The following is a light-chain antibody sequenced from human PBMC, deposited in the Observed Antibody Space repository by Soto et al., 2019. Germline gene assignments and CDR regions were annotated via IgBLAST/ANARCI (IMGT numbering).Light chain of an antibody. CDR1: SSDVGGYDY. Sequence: ALTQPPSASGSPGQSVAISCTGTSSDVGGYDYVSWFQQNPGKAPKLMIYDVTKRPSGVPDRFSGSKSGNTASLTVSGLQAEDEAYYYCASYGGYYGLFGGGTKVTVL. CDR2: DVT. J-gene: IGLJ2*01. CDR3: ASYGGYYGL. V-gene: IGLV2-8*01.